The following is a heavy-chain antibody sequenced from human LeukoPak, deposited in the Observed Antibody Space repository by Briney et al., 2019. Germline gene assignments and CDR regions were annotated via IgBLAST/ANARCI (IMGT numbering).Heavy chain of an antibody. CDR3: AKSPLYNAGWSGS. CDR2: ISDGGSRT. CDR1: GLPFSSND. D-gene: IGHD1-14*01. J-gene: IGHJ5*01. Sequence: LPGGSHTLFYPASGLPFSSNDMYSVRQSPGTGLQSVSGISDGGSRTHYADSVKGRFTISRDNSKNTVYLQMSTLRAADTAVYYCAKSPLYNAGWSGSWGQGTRVTVSS. V-gene: IGHV3-23*01.